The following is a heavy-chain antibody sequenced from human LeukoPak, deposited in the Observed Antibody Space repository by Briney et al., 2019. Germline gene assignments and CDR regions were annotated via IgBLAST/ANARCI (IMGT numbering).Heavy chain of an antibody. J-gene: IGHJ4*02. CDR1: GLSFSDAW. CDR3: TADRGLAPRPLFDL. D-gene: IGHD6-6*01. CDR2: IRSTTDGGTT. V-gene: IGHV3-15*01. Sequence: GGSLRLSCVASGLSFSDAWMSWVRQVPGKGLERVGHIRSTTDGGTTHYAAPVKGRFTMSRDGSRNTVYLQMNNLKTEDTAVYYCTADRGLAPRPLFDLWGQGTMVTVSS.